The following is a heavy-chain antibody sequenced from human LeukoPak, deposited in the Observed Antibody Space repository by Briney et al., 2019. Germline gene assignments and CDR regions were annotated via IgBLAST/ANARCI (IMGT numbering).Heavy chain of an antibody. CDR1: GDSISSSSYY. D-gene: IGHD2-2*01. V-gene: IGHV4-39*07. CDR2: IDYSGTT. CDR3: AREVDAAAAYNWFDP. J-gene: IGHJ5*02. Sequence: SETLSITCTVSGDSISSSSYYWVWIRQPPGKGLEWIGTIDYSGTTYYKPSLKSRVTISVDTSKNQFSLKLSSVTAADTAVYYCAREVDAAAAYNWFDPWGQGTLVTVSS.